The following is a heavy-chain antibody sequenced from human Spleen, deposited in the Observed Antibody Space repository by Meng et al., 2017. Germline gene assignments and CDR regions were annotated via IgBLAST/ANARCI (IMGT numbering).Heavy chain of an antibody. Sequence: EVPVVECGGGLVQRGGSLRLCCAASGFTLSSFWMHWVRQVPGKGLVWVSRMNEDGSTIDYAGSVRGRFTIYRDSARNTLYLQMNYLRADDTAVYYCVRDFGGNSDYWGQGALVTVSS. J-gene: IGHJ4*02. V-gene: IGHV3-74*01. CDR3: VRDFGGNSDY. CDR2: MNEDGSTI. CDR1: GFTLSSFW. D-gene: IGHD2-21*01.